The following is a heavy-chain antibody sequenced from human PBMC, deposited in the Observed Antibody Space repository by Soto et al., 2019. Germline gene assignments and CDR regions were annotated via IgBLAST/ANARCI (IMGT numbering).Heavy chain of an antibody. CDR3: ARIGYSSSSFDY. J-gene: IGHJ4*02. CDR1: GFTFNNYW. D-gene: IGHD6-6*01. CDR2: IKQDGGQI. V-gene: IGHV3-7*01. Sequence: EVPLVESGGGLVQPGGSLRLSCVASGFTFNNYWMSWVRQAPGKGLEWVANIKQDGGQIYYVDSVKGRFTISRDNAKNSVYLQLNSLRDEDTAIYYCARIGYSSSSFDYWGQGTLVTVSS.